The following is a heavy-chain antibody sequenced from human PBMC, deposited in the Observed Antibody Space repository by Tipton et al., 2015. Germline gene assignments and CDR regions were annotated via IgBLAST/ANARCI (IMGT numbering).Heavy chain of an antibody. D-gene: IGHD2-8*01. J-gene: IGHJ4*02. V-gene: IGHV4-31*03. Sequence: TLSLTCTVSGGSLSSSTYYWGWIRQHPGKGLEWIGHIYYSATTYYNPSLKSRLTISLDRSKSQFSLQLSSVTAADTAVYYCARSGYAYIDYWGQGPLVAVSP. CDR1: GGSLSSSTYY. CDR3: ARSGYAYIDY. CDR2: IYYSATT.